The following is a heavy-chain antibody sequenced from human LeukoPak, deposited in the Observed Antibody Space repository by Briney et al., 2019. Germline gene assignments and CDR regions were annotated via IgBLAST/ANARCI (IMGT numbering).Heavy chain of an antibody. Sequence: ETLSLTCTVSGDSISTSTDYWGWIRQPPGKGLEWIGSIYNSGSTYYNPSLKSRVTISVDTSKNQFSLKLSSVTAADTAVYYCARHVAVSWFDPWGQGALVTVSS. CDR3: ARHVAVSWFDP. CDR1: GDSISTSTDY. CDR2: IYNSGST. V-gene: IGHV4-39*01. J-gene: IGHJ5*02. D-gene: IGHD2-8*01.